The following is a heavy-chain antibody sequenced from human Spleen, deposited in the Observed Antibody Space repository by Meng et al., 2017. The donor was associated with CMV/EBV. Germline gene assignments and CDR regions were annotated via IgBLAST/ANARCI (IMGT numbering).Heavy chain of an antibody. CDR3: VRARGSRTSSRSFDL. CDR2: ISTDNGNT. Sequence: SGFTFTSDGVAWVRQAPGKGLEWMGWISTDNGNTNTAQKCQGRVTMTNDTSTSIAYMELRNLRDDATAVYFGVRARGSRTSSRSFDLWGQGTPVTVSS. J-gene: IGHJ4*02. D-gene: IGHD3-22*01. V-gene: IGHV1-18*01. CDR1: GFTFTSDG.